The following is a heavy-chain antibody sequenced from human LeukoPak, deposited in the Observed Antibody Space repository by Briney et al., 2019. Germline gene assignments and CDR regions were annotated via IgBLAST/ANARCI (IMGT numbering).Heavy chain of an antibody. J-gene: IGHJ6*03. V-gene: IGHV3-23*01. CDR3: ALYNWNLSYYMDV. Sequence: GGSLRLSCAASGFTFSSYAMSWVRQAPGKGLEWVSAISGSGGSTYYADSVKGRFTISRDNSKNTLYLQMNSLRAEDTAVYYCALYNWNLSYYMDVWGKGTTVTVSS. CDR1: GFTFSSYA. D-gene: IGHD1-20*01. CDR2: ISGSGGST.